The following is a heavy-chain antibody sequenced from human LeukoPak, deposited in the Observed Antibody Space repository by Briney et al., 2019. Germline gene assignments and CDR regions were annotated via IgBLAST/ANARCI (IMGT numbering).Heavy chain of an antibody. J-gene: IGHJ4*02. Sequence: GGSLILSCAASGFTFSTYWMHWVRQAPGKGLVWVSHIKSDGSSTSYADSVKGRFTISRDNAKNTLYLQMNSLRAEDTAVYFCARDRGYTQDYWGQGTLVTVSS. D-gene: IGHD5-12*01. CDR3: ARDRGYTQDY. CDR1: GFTFSTYW. CDR2: IKSDGSST. V-gene: IGHV3-74*01.